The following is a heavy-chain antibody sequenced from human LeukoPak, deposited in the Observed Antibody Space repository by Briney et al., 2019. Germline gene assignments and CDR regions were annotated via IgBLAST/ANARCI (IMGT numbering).Heavy chain of an antibody. D-gene: IGHD2-15*01. CDR1: GFTVSSSY. J-gene: IGHJ3*02. CDR3: ARDCSGGSCGDAFDI. CDR2: IYSGGST. V-gene: IGHV3-53*01. Sequence: PGGSLRLSCAASGFTVSSSYMSWVRQAPGKGLEWVSVIYSGGSTYYADSVKGRFTISRDNSKNTLYLQMNSLRAEDTAVYYCARDCSGGSCGDAFDIWGQGTMVTVSS.